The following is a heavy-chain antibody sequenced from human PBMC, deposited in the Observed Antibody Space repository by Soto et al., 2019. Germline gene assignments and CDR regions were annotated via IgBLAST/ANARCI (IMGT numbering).Heavy chain of an antibody. D-gene: IGHD1-26*01. Sequence: ASVKVSCKASGYTFTSYYMHLVRQAPGQGLEWMGISNPSGGSTSYAQTFQGRVTMTRDTSTSTVYMELSSLRSEDTAVYYCARLRGGGARRARFPLNYRRQRTMVTVSS. V-gene: IGHV1-46*01. CDR2: SNPSGGST. J-gene: IGHJ4*02. CDR1: GYTFTSYY. CDR3: ARLRGGGARRARFPLNY.